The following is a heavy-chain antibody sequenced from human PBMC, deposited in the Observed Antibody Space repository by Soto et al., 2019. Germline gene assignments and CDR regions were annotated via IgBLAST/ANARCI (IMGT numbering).Heavy chain of an antibody. D-gene: IGHD2-21*02. CDR3: AKDGAECGGDCYFESYYGMDV. CDR2: ISYDGSNK. CDR1: GFTFSSYG. V-gene: IGHV3-30*18. Sequence: QVQLVESGGGVVQPGRSLRLSCAASGFTFSSYGMHWVRQAPGKGLEWVAVISYDGSNKYYADSVKGRFTISRDNSKNTLYLQMNSLRAEDTAVYYCAKDGAECGGDCYFESYYGMDVWGQGTTVTVSS. J-gene: IGHJ6*02.